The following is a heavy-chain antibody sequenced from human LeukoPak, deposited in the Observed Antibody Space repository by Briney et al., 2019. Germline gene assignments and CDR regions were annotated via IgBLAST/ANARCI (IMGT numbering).Heavy chain of an antibody. Sequence: PGGSLRLSCAASGFTFSSYAMHWVRQAPGKGPEWVAVISYDGSNKYYADSVKGRFTISRDNSKNTLYLQMNSLRAEDTAVYYCARDNYYGSGNDYWGQGTLVTVSS. CDR2: ISYDGSNK. J-gene: IGHJ4*02. CDR3: ARDNYYGSGNDY. CDR1: GFTFSSYA. V-gene: IGHV3-30*04. D-gene: IGHD3-10*01.